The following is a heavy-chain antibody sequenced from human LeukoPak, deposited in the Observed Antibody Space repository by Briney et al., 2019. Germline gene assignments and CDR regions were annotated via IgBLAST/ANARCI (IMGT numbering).Heavy chain of an antibody. CDR1: GFTFSSYE. J-gene: IGHJ4*02. CDR2: ISSSGSTI. CDR3: ARAARLKDDY. V-gene: IGHV3-48*03. D-gene: IGHD2-15*01. Sequence: VGSLRLSCAASGFTFSSYEMNWVRQAPGKGLEWVSYISSSGSTIYYADSVKGRFTISRDNAKNSLYLQMNSLRAEDTAVYYCARAARLKDDYWGQGTLVTVSS.